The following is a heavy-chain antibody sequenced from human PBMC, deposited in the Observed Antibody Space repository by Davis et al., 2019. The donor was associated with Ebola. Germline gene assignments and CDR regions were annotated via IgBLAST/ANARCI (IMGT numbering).Heavy chain of an antibody. J-gene: IGHJ6*02. D-gene: IGHD3-16*01. CDR1: GFTFSSYS. V-gene: IGHV3-21*01. CDR2: ISSSSSYI. Sequence: GGSLRLSCAASGFTFSSYSMNWVRQAPGKGLEWVSSISSSSSYIYYADSVKGRFTISRDNAKNSLYLQMNSLRAEETAVYYCARDPRGGADGMDVWGQGTTVTVSS. CDR3: ARDPRGGADGMDV.